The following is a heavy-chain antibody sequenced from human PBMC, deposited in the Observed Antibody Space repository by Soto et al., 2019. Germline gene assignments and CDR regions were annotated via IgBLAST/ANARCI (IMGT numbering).Heavy chain of an antibody. CDR1: GGSISSGGYS. Sequence: QLQLQESGSGLVNPSQTLSLTGAVSGGSISSGGYSWSWIRQPPGTGLEWIGYIYHSGSTYYNRSLKGRVTISVDRSKNQFALKLSSVTAADTAVYYCASGAPVVNDYWGQGTMVTVSS. D-gene: IGHD2-15*01. CDR2: IYHSGST. J-gene: IGHJ4*02. CDR3: ASGAPVVNDY. V-gene: IGHV4-30-2*01.